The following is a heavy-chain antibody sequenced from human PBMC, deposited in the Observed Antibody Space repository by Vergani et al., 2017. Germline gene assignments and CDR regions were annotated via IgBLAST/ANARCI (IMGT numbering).Heavy chain of an antibody. CDR2: VSGSSATP. Sequence: EVQLLESGGGLVQPGGSLRLSCEASGFSFPGYAMSWVRQAPGKGLEWVSSVSGSSATPYYADSVKGRFIISRDNSKNTLNLQMNSLRADDTAVYYCTKCSLGYTGYFFDYWGQGTLAPVSS. J-gene: IGHJ4*02. CDR3: TKCSLGYTGYFFDY. D-gene: IGHD5-12*01. CDR1: GFSFPGYA. V-gene: IGHV3-23*01.